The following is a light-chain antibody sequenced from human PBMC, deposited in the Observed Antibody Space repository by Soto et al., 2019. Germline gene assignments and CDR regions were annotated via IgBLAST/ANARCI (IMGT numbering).Light chain of an antibody. V-gene: IGKV3-15*01. CDR1: QSVSKY. CDR3: QQYSNWPPIT. J-gene: IGKJ5*01. Sequence: EIVLTQSPTTLSLSPGERAPLSCRASQSVSKYLAWYQQKPGQAPRLLIYDTSTRATGIPARFSGSGSGTEFTLTISSLQSEDFAVYYCQQYSNWPPITFGQGTRLEIK. CDR2: DTS.